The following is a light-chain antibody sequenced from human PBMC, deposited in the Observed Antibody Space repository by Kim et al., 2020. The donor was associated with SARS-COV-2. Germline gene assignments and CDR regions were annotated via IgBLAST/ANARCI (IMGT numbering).Light chain of an antibody. CDR2: QDS. J-gene: IGLJ2*01. Sequence: SGSPGQTVSINCSGDKLGDKYACWYQQKPGQSPVLVIYQDSKRPSGIPERFSGSNSGNTATLTISGTQAMDEADYYCQAWDSSTVVFGGGTQLTVL. CDR3: QAWDSSTVV. CDR1: KLGDKY. V-gene: IGLV3-1*01.